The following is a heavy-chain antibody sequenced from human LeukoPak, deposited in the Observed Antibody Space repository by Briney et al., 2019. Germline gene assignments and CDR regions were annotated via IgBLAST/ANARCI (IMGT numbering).Heavy chain of an antibody. CDR2: INPNSGGT. CDR1: GYTFTGYY. D-gene: IGHD5-12*01. V-gene: IGHV1-2*02. CDR3: ARASSDYDYFDY. Sequence: ASVKVSCKASGYTFTGYYMHWVRQAPGQGLEWMGWINPNSGGTNYAQKFQGRVTMTRDTSISTAYMELSRLRSDDTAVYYCARASSDYDYFDYWGQGTLVTVSS. J-gene: IGHJ4*02.